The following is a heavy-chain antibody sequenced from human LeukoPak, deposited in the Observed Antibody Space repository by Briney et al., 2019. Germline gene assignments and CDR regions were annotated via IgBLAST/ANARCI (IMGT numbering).Heavy chain of an antibody. CDR1: GFTFSSYS. Sequence: PGGSLRLSCAASGFTFSSYSMNWVRQAPGKGLEWVSSISSSSSYIYYADSVKGRFTISRDNAKNSLYLQLNSLRAEDTAVYCCARGRDYCSSTSCYKYYFDYWGQGTLVTVSS. D-gene: IGHD2-2*02. V-gene: IGHV3-21*01. J-gene: IGHJ4*02. CDR3: ARGRDYCSSTSCYKYYFDY. CDR2: ISSSSSYI.